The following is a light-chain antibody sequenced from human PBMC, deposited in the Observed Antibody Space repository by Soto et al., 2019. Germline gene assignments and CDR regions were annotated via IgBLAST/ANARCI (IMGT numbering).Light chain of an antibody. J-gene: IGLJ1*01. Sequence: QSALTQPASVSGSPGQSITISCSGTTSDVGGYNLVSWYQQHTAKAPKLLIYEGTQRPSGVSSRFSGSKSGNTASLTISGLQAEDEADYYCCSYASSGSYVFGTGTKLTVL. CDR1: TSDVGGYNL. CDR3: CSYASSGSYV. CDR2: EGT. V-gene: IGLV2-23*01.